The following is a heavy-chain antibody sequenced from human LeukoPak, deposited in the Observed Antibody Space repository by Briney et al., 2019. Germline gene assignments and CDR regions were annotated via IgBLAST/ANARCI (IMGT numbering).Heavy chain of an antibody. J-gene: IGHJ4*02. CDR1: GGSISSYY. Sequence: SETLSLTCTVSGGSISSYYWSWIRQPPGKGLEWIGYIYYSGSTNYNPSLKSRVTISVDTSKNQFSLKLSSVTAADTAVYYCARETLRYYDFWSGHGDYWGQGTLVTVSS. CDR3: ARETLRYYDFWSGHGDY. CDR2: IYYSGST. D-gene: IGHD3-3*01. V-gene: IGHV4-59*12.